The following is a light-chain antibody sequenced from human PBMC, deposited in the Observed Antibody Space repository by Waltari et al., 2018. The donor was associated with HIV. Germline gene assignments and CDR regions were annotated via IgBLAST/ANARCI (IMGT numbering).Light chain of an antibody. Sequence: QSVLTQPPSASGTPGQRVTISCSGSRSTIRSNYVYWYQQPPGTAPKLLIYRNEDRPSGVPDRFSGSKSGTSASLAISGLRSEDEADYYCAAWDDSLSGPVFGGGTKLTVL. CDR2: RNE. V-gene: IGLV1-47*01. CDR1: RSTIRSNY. CDR3: AAWDDSLSGPV. J-gene: IGLJ3*02.